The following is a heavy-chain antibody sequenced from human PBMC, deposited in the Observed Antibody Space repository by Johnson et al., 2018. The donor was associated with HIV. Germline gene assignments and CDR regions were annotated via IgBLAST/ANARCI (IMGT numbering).Heavy chain of an antibody. Sequence: EVQLVESGGGLVQPGGSLRLSCAASGFTVSSNYMSWVRQAPGKGLEWVSVIYSGGSTYYADSVKGRFTISIDNSKNTLYLQMNSLRAEDTAVYYCARPVIAADDAFDIWGQGTMVTVSS. J-gene: IGHJ3*02. CDR1: GFTVSSNY. D-gene: IGHD6-13*01. CDR3: ARPVIAADDAFDI. CDR2: IYSGGST. V-gene: IGHV3-66*04.